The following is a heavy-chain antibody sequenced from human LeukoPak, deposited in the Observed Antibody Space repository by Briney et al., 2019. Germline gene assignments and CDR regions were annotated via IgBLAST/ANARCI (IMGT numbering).Heavy chain of an antibody. CDR3: SRGGGRASHDAFDI. CDR2: TYYRSKWYN. V-gene: IGHV6-1*01. D-gene: IGHD3-10*01. J-gene: IGHJ3*02. CDR1: GDSVSGNSVT. Sequence: SQTLSLTCAISGDSVSGNSVTWNWIRQSPSRGLEWLGRTYYRSKWYNDYAVSVKSRITINPDTSKNQFSLQLNSVTPEDTALYYCSRGGGRASHDAFDIWGQGTMVTVSS.